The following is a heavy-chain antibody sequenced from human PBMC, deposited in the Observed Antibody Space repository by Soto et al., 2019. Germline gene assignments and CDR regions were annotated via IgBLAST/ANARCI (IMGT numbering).Heavy chain of an antibody. V-gene: IGHV4-39*01. J-gene: IGHJ6*02. CDR1: GDSIRGSTYQ. CDR2: TYYSGST. CDR3: AVILGYYYGSGSRKYWYGMDV. Sequence: QLHLQESGPGLVKPSETLSLTCTVSGDSIRGSTYQWGWIRQPPGKGLEWIATTYYSGSTYYDPSLKSRVTMSVDTSKNQFSRKLNSVTAADTAVYYCAVILGYYYGSGSRKYWYGMDVWGQGTTVTVSS. D-gene: IGHD3-10*01.